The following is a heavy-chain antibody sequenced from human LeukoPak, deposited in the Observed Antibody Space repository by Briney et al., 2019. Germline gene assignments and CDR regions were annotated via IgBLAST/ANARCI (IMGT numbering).Heavy chain of an antibody. CDR2: IIPIFGTA. CDR3: ARQFVVRGVIIFSRGDYYYGMDV. CDR1: GGTFSSYA. D-gene: IGHD3-10*01. V-gene: IGHV1-69*01. J-gene: IGHJ6*02. Sequence: SVKVSCKASGGTFSSYAISWVRQAPGQGLEWMGGIIPIFGTANYAQKFQGRVTITADESTSTAYMELSSLRSEDTAVYYCARQFVVRGVIIFSRGDYYYGMDVWGQGTTDTVSS.